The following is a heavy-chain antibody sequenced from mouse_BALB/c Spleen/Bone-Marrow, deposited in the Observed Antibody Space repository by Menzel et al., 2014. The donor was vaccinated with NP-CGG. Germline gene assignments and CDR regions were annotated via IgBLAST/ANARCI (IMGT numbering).Heavy chain of an antibody. Sequence: QVHVKQSGAELASPGASVKMSCKASGYTFTDYTIQGVKQRPGQGLEWIGYVNPRSGYANYNQKFKDKATLTADKSSSTAFMQLSSLTSEDSAVYYCARPKGFALDYWGQGTALTVSS. J-gene: IGHJ2*01. CDR2: VNPRSGYA. CDR1: GYTFTDYT. V-gene: IGHV1-4*01. CDR3: ARPKGFALDY.